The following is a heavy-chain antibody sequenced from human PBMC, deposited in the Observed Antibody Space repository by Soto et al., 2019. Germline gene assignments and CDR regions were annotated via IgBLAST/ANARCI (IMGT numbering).Heavy chain of an antibody. J-gene: IGHJ6*02. V-gene: IGHV1-69*13. CDR3: ARGPWSGYDSQRNYYYYGMDV. CDR1: GGTFSSYA. CDR2: IIPIFGTA. Sequence: ASVKVSCKASGGTFSSYAISWVRQAPGQGLEWMGGIIPIFGTANYAQKFQGRVTITADESTSTAYMELSSLRSEDTAVYYCARGPWSGYDSQRNYYYYGMDVWGQGTTVTVSS. D-gene: IGHD5-12*01.